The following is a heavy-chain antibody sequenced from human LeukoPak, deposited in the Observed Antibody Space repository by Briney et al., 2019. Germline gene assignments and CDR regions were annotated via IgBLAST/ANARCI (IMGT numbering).Heavy chain of an antibody. CDR1: GGSISSGGYS. CDR3: ARGTTVTTPHWFDP. Sequence: SETLSLTCAVSGGSISSGGYSWSWIRQPPGKGLEWIGYIYHSGSTYYNPSLKSRVTISVDRSKNQFSLKLSSVTAADTAVYYCARGTTVTTPHWFDPWGQGTLVTVSS. V-gene: IGHV4-30-2*01. D-gene: IGHD4-17*01. CDR2: IYHSGST. J-gene: IGHJ5*02.